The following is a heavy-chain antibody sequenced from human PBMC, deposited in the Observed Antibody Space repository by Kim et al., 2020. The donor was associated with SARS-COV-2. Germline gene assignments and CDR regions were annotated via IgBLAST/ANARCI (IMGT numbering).Heavy chain of an antibody. Sequence: SETLSLTCAVYGGSFSGYYWSWIRQPPGKGLEWIGEINHSGSTNYNPSLKSRVTISVDTSKNQFSLKLSSVTAADTAVYYCARPRGGEHTATYRPAAGLLRSAGAFDIWGQGTMVTVSS. V-gene: IGHV4-34*01. J-gene: IGHJ3*02. CDR3: ARPRGGEHTATYRPAAGLLRSAGAFDI. CDR2: INHSGST. CDR1: GGSFSGYY. D-gene: IGHD5-18*01.